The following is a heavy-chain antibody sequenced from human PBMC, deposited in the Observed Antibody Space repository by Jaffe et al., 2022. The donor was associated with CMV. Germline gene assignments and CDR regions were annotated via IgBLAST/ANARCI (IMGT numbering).Heavy chain of an antibody. CDR3: ARELKGHVDTAMVAPYNWFDP. J-gene: IGHJ5*02. V-gene: IGHV4-59*01. Sequence: QVQLQESGPGLVKPSETLSLTCTVSGGSISSYYWSWIRQPPGKGLEWIGYIYYSGSTNYNPSLKSRVTISVDTSKNQFSLKLSSVTAADTAVYYCARELKGHVDTAMVAPYNWFDPWGQGTLVTVSS. CDR2: IYYSGST. D-gene: IGHD5-18*01. CDR1: GGSISSYY.